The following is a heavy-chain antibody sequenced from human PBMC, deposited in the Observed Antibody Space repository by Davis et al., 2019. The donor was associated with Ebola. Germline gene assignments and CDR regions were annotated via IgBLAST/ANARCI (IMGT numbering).Heavy chain of an antibody. CDR1: GFTFSSYA. J-gene: IGHJ4*02. CDR2: ISYDGSNK. CDR3: ARDQGYRGLDY. V-gene: IGHV3-30-3*01. Sequence: PGGSLRLSCAASGFTFSSYAMHWVRQAPGKGLEWVAVISYDGSNKYYADSVKGRFTISRDNSKNTLYLQMNSLRAEDTAVYYCARDQGYRGLDYWGQGTLVTVSS. D-gene: IGHD5-12*01.